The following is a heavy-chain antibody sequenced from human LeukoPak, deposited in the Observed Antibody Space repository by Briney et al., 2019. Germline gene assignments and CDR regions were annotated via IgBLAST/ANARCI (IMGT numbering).Heavy chain of an antibody. CDR3: ARSKRAYYDILRGGMDV. Sequence: GASVKVSCMASGYTFTSYGISWVRQAPGQGLEWMGWISAYNGNTNYAQKLQGRVTMTTDTSTSTAYMELRSLRSDDTAVYYCARSKRAYYDILRGGMDVWGKGTTVTVSS. V-gene: IGHV1-18*04. J-gene: IGHJ6*04. D-gene: IGHD3-9*01. CDR2: ISAYNGNT. CDR1: GYTFTSYG.